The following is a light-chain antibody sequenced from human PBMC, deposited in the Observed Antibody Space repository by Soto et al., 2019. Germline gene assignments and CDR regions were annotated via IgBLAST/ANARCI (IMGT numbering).Light chain of an antibody. V-gene: IGKV3-20*01. CDR3: QQYGSSPLT. Sequence: DIVLTQSPATLSLSPGERATLSCRASQSVTSTYLAWYQQKPGQAHRLLIYGAYSRATGLQDRFSGSGSGTDFTLTIRRLEPEDFAVYYCQQYGSSPLTFGGGTKVDIK. J-gene: IGKJ4*01. CDR1: QSVTSTY. CDR2: GAY.